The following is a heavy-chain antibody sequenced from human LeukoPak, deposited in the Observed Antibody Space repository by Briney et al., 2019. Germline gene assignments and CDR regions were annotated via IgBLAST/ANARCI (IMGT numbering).Heavy chain of an antibody. CDR1: CGSINSHY. D-gene: IGHD4-17*01. J-gene: IGHJ2*01. V-gene: IGHV4-59*11. Sequence: PSETLSLTCTVSCGSINSHYWSWIRQPPGKGLEYIAYIFYSGPTNHNPSLKSRVTISVDTSRTHFSLKLTSVTAAHTAVYFCARGGHDYGDYIYFDLWGRGTLVTVSS. CDR2: IFYSGPT. CDR3: ARGGHDYGDYIYFDL.